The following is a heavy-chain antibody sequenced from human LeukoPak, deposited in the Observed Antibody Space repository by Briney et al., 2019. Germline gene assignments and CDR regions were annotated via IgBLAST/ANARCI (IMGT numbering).Heavy chain of an antibody. CDR1: GFTFSSYA. D-gene: IGHD6-19*01. V-gene: IGHV3-23*01. CDR3: AKGKYSSGFFDY. J-gene: IGHJ4*02. Sequence: GGSLRLSCAASGFTFSSYAMSWVRQAPGKGLEWVSAISGSGGGTYYADSVKGRFTISRDNSKNTLYLQMNSLRAEDTAVYYCAKGKYSSGFFDYWGQGTLVTVSS. CDR2: ISGSGGGT.